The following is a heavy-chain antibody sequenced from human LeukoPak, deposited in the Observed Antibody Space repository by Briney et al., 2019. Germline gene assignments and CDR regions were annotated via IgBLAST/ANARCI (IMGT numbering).Heavy chain of an antibody. CDR2: IFSDGIDK. J-gene: IGHJ4*02. CDR3: ARHDYGGNSGDY. V-gene: IGHV3-33*08. Sequence: PGGSLRLSCAASGFTFSSYGMHWVRQAPGKGLEWVALIFSDGIDKYHADSVKGRFTISRDNAKNSLYLQMNSLRDDDTAVYYCARHDYGGNSGDYWGQGTLVTVSS. CDR1: GFTFSSYG. D-gene: IGHD4-23*01.